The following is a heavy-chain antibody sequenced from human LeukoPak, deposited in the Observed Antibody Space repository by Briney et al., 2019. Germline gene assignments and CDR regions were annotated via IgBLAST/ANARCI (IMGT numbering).Heavy chain of an antibody. CDR1: GGSISSSSYY. Sequence: SETLSLTCTVSGGSISSSSYYWGWIRQPPGKGLEWIGSVYYSGSTYYNPSLKSRVTISVDTSKNQFSLKLRSVTAADTAVYYCARGLRSSYYDSSGYYSSYHYYYVDVWGKGSTVTVSS. CDR2: VYYSGST. J-gene: IGHJ6*03. CDR3: ARGLRSSYYDSSGYYSSYHYYYVDV. V-gene: IGHV4-39*07. D-gene: IGHD3-22*01.